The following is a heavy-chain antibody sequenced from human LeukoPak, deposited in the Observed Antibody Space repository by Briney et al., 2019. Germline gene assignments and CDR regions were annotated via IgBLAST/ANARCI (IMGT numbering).Heavy chain of an antibody. V-gene: IGHV3-30*18. D-gene: IGHD5-24*01. CDR2: ISSDASNK. Sequence: PGRSLRLSCAASGFIFSSYVMHWVRQAPGKGLEWVALISSDASNKYYADSVKGRFTISRDNSKNTLYLQMNSLRAEDTAVYYCAKTRSVRDGYLPHWGQGTLVTVSS. CDR3: AKTRSVRDGYLPH. CDR1: GFIFSSYV. J-gene: IGHJ4*02.